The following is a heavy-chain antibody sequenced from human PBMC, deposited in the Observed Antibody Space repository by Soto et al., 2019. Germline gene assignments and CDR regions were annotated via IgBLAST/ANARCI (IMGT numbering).Heavy chain of an antibody. CDR3: ARVFIAAAGTQDWFDP. CDR2: INHSGST. Sequence: SETLSLTCSVYVGSFSGYYWSWIRQPPGKGLEWIGEINHSGSTNYNPSLKSRVTISVDTSKNQFSLKLSSVTAADTAVYYCARVFIAAAGTQDWFDPWGQGTLVTVSS. D-gene: IGHD6-13*01. V-gene: IGHV4-34*01. J-gene: IGHJ5*02. CDR1: VGSFSGYY.